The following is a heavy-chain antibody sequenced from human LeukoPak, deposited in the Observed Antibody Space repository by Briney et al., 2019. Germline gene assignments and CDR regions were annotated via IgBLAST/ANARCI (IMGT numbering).Heavy chain of an antibody. CDR3: ARHEGRATSFFLTS. Sequence: ETLSLTCTVSGGSISSYYWSWIRQPPGKGLEWIGYIYYSGSTNYNPSLKSRVTISVDTSKNQFSLKRSSVTAADTAVYYCARHEGRATSFFLTSWGQGALVTVSS. D-gene: IGHD1-26*01. CDR1: GGSISSYY. V-gene: IGHV4-59*08. CDR2: IYYSGST. J-gene: IGHJ4*02.